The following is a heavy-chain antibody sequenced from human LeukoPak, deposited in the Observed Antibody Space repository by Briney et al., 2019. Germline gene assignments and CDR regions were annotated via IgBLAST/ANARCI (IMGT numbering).Heavy chain of an antibody. J-gene: IGHJ3*02. CDR3: ASADYDMAFDI. CDR2: IYYSGST. D-gene: IGHD3-9*01. V-gene: IGHV4-31*03. CDR1: GGSISSGGYY. Sequence: SQTLSLTCTVSGGSISSGGYYWSWIRQHPGKGLEWIGYIYYSGSTDYNPSLKRRFTMSVDTSKNQFSLKLSCVTAADTAVYYCASADYDMAFDIWGQGTMVTVSS.